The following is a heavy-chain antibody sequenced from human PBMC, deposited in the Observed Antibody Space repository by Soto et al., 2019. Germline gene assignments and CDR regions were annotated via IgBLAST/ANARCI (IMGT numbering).Heavy chain of an antibody. CDR2: IYPGDSDT. CDR1: GYSFTSYW. J-gene: IGHJ6*02. D-gene: IGHD6-19*01. V-gene: IGHV5-51*01. Sequence: ESLKISCKGSGYSFTSYWIGWVRQMPGKGLEWMGIIYPGDSDTRYSPSFQGQVTISADKSISTAYLQWSSLKASDTAMYYCARHGYISGWYPDYYGMDVWCQGTMVTVFS. CDR3: ARHGYISGWYPDYYGMDV.